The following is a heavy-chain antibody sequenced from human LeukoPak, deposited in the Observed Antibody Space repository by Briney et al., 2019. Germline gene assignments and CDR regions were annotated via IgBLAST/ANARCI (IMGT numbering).Heavy chain of an antibody. Sequence: GGSLRLSCAASGFTFSSYSMNWVRQAPGKELERVSSISSSSSYIYYADSVKGRFTISRDNAKNSLYLQMNSLRAEDTAVYYCARDGYNWNDSYYYGMDVWGQGTTVTVSS. D-gene: IGHD1-1*01. V-gene: IGHV3-21*01. CDR3: ARDGYNWNDSYYYGMDV. CDR2: ISSSSSYI. J-gene: IGHJ6*02. CDR1: GFTFSSYS.